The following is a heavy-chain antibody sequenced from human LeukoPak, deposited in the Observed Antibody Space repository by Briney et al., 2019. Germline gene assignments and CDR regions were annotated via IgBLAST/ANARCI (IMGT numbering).Heavy chain of an antibody. CDR2: INHSGST. J-gene: IGHJ4*02. Sequence: SETLSLTCAVYGGSFSGYYWSWIRQPPGKGLEWIGEINHSGSTNYNPSLKSRVTISVDTSKNQFSLKLSSVTAADTAVYYCARRSRDPTGSGWYSYYFDYWGQGTLVTVSS. D-gene: IGHD6-19*01. CDR1: GGSFSGYY. V-gene: IGHV4-34*01. CDR3: ARRSRDPTGSGWYSYYFDY.